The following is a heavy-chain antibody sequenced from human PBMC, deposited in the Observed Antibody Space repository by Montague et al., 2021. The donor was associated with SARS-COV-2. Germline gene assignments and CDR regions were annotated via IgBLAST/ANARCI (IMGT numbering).Heavy chain of an antibody. J-gene: IGHJ3*01. D-gene: IGHD2-2*01. CDR3: VRDLYCRSTACIGNAFDV. Sequence: SETLSLTCTVSGAFITSHYWSWIRQPPGKGLEWIGNVFSGGNSKYNPSLKSRVTLSVDTSKNQFSLKLTSVTTADTALYYCVRDLYCRSTACIGNAFDVWGQGTMVSFFS. CDR2: VFSGGNS. V-gene: IGHV4-59*11. CDR1: GAFITSHY.